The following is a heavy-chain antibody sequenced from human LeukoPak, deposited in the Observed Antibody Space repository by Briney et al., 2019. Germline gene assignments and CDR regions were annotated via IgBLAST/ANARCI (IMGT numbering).Heavy chain of an antibody. CDR2: ISWNSGSI. CDR3: AKDIGTD. D-gene: IGHD2-8*02. J-gene: IGHJ4*02. CDR1: GFTFDDYA. Sequence: GRSLRFSCAASGFTFDDYAMHWVRQAPGKGLEWVSGISWNSGSIGYADSVKGRFTISRDNAKNSLYLQMNSLRAEDTALYYCAKDIGTDWGQGTLVTVSS. V-gene: IGHV3-9*01.